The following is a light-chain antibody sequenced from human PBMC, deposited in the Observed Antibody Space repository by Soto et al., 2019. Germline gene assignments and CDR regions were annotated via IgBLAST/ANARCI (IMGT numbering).Light chain of an antibody. Sequence: EVVMTQSPATLSVSPGERATLSCRASQAVNSYLAWYQQKPGQAPRLLIYGASTRASDIPARFSGSGSETEFTLTISSLQSEDFAVYYCQHYSDWQPWTFGPGTRVEIK. CDR1: QAVNSY. V-gene: IGKV3-15*01. CDR2: GAS. J-gene: IGKJ1*01. CDR3: QHYSDWQPWT.